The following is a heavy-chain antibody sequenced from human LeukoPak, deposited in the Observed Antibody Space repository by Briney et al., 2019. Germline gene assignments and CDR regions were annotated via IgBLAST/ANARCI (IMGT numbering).Heavy chain of an antibody. CDR1: GGSISSYY. V-gene: IGHV4-59*01. CDR2: IYYSGST. Sequence: SETLSLTCTVSGGSISSYYWSWIRQPPGKGLEWIGYIYYSGSTNYNPSLKSRVTISVDTSKNQFSLKLSSVTAAGTAVYYCAGQLVDYYGLGAFDIWGQGTMVTVSS. CDR3: AGQLVDYYGLGAFDI. J-gene: IGHJ3*02. D-gene: IGHD3-10*01.